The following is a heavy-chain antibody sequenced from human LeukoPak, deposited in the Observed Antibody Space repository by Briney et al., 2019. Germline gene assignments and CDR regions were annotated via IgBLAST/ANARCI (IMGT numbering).Heavy chain of an antibody. V-gene: IGHV1-18*01. Sequence: ASVKVSCKASGYTFTSYGISWVRQAPGQGLEWMGWISAYNGNTNYAQKLQGRVTMTTDTSTSTAYMELRSLRSDDTAVYYCARDRAFGVGATFGPRGPNDAFDIWGQGTMVTVSS. D-gene: IGHD1-26*01. J-gene: IGHJ3*02. CDR3: ARDRAFGVGATFGPRGPNDAFDI. CDR1: GYTFTSYG. CDR2: ISAYNGNT.